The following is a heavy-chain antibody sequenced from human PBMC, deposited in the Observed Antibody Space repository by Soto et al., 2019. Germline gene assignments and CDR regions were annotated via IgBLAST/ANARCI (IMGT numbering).Heavy chain of an antibody. CDR3: ASAPTYYYDSSGPVEMDV. J-gene: IGHJ6*02. CDR1: GFTFTSSA. Sequence: SVKVSCKASGFTFTSSAVQWVRQARGQRLEWIGWIVVGSGNTNYAQKFQERVTMTRDMSTSTAYMELSSLRSDDTAVYYCASAPTYYYDSSGPVEMDVRGQGTTVTVSS. D-gene: IGHD3-22*01. CDR2: IVVGSGNT. V-gene: IGHV1-58*01.